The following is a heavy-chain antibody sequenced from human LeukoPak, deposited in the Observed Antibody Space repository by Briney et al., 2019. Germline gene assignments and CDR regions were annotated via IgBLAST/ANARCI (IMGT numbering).Heavy chain of an antibody. D-gene: IGHD3-9*01. CDR2: IYSTGST. J-gene: IGHJ4*02. CDR1: GGSISSFY. CDR3: ARGSLTFDY. V-gene: IGHV4-59*01. Sequence: PSETLSLTCSVSGGSISSFYWSWIRQPPGKGLEWIGYIYSTGSTDYNPSLKSRVTISVDTSKNQFSLKLTSVTAADTAVYYCARGSLTFDYWGQGTLVTVSS.